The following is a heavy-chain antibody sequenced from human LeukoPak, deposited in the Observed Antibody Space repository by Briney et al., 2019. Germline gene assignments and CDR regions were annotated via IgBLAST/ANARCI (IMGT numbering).Heavy chain of an antibody. CDR2: INHSGST. D-gene: IGHD6-13*01. CDR3: ARRWGQQLALFDY. CDR1: GGSFSGYY. J-gene: IGHJ4*02. Sequence: PSETLSLPCAVSGGSFSGYYWSWIRQPPGKGLEWIGEINHSGSTNYNPSLKSRVTISVDTSKNQFSLKLSSVTAADTAVYYCARRWGQQLALFDYWGQGTLVTVSS. V-gene: IGHV4-34*01.